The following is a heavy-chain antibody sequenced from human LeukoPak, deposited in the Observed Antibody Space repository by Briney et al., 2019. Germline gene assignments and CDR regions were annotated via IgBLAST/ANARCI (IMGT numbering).Heavy chain of an antibody. CDR1: GFTFSSYA. D-gene: IGHD3-10*01. CDR2: ISYDGSNK. Sequence: GRSLRLSCAPSGFTFSSYAMHWVRQAPGKGLEWVAVISYDGSNKYYADSVKGRFTISRDNSKNTLYLQMNSLRAEDTAVYYCARSRITMVRGVISDWGQGTLVTVSS. V-gene: IGHV3-30*04. J-gene: IGHJ4*02. CDR3: ARSRITMVRGVISD.